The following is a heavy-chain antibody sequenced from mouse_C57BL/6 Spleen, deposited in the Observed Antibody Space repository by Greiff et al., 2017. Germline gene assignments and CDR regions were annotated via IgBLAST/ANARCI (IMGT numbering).Heavy chain of an antibody. CDR3: ARFSQLDWYFDV. V-gene: IGHV7-3*01. CDR1: GFTFTDYY. D-gene: IGHD4-1*02. CDR2: IRNKANGYTT. J-gene: IGHJ1*03. Sequence: EVQLVESGGGLVQPGGSLSLSCAASGFTFTDYYMSWVRQPPGKALEWLGFIRNKANGYTTEYSASVKGRFTISRDNSQSILYLQMNALRAEDSATYYCARFSQLDWYFDVWGTGTTVTVSS.